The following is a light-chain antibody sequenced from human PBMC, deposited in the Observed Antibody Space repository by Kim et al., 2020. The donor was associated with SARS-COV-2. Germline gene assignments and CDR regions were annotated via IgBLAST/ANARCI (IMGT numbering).Light chain of an antibody. CDR3: QQYNDWPPLT. CDR1: QNYGSN. V-gene: IGKV3-15*01. J-gene: IGKJ4*01. CDR2: GAS. Sequence: EIVMTQSPGTLSVFPGERVTLSCRASQNYGSNIAWYQQKSGQTPRLLISGASTRATGIPVRFSGSGSGTEFTLTITSVQSEDSAVYYCQQYNDWPPLTFGGGTKVDIK.